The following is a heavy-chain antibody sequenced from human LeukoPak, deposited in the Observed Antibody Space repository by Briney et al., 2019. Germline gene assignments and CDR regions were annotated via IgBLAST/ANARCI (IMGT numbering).Heavy chain of an antibody. J-gene: IGHJ5*02. CDR2: MYHSGIT. CDR3: ARLTPGKNWFDP. Sequence: ETLSLTCTVSGYSISSGYYWGWIRQPPGKGLEWIASMYHSGITYYNSSLKSRATISVDTSKDQFSLKLNSVTAADTSVYYCARLTPGKNWFDPWGHGTLVTVSS. D-gene: IGHD3-10*01. CDR1: GYSISSGYY. V-gene: IGHV4-38-2*02.